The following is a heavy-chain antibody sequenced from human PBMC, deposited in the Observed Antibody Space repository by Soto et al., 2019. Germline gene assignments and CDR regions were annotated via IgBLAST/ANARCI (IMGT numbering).Heavy chain of an antibody. CDR1: GFSFSDDS. CDR2: IGGSGGST. V-gene: IGHV3-23*01. D-gene: IGHD3-3*01. J-gene: IGHJ5*02. Sequence: QPGGPLRLSCAASGFSFSDDSMNWVRQAPGKGLEWVSAIGGSGGSTYYADSVKGRFTISRDNSKNTLYLQMNSLRAEDTAVYYCARDKEDWADYDFFGWFDPWGQGTLVTVSS. CDR3: ARDKEDWADYDFFGWFDP.